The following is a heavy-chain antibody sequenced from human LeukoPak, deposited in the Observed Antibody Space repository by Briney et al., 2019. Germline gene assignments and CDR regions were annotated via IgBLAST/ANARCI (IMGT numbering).Heavy chain of an antibody. D-gene: IGHD3-3*01. CDR2: IWYDGSNK. J-gene: IGHJ4*02. CDR1: GFTFSSYG. CDR3: AKNSWDGTIFGVLAG. V-gene: IGHV3-30*02. Sequence: PGGSLRLSCAASGFTFSSYGVHWVRQAPGKGLEWVAVIWYDGSNKYYADSVKGRFTISRDNSKNTLYLQMNSLRAEDTAVYYCAKNSWDGTIFGVLAGWGQGTLVTVSS.